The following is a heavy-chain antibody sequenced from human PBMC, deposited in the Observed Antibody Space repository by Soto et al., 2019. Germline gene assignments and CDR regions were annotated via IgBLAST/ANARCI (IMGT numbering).Heavy chain of an antibody. CDR2: ISVSGGSP. D-gene: IGHD2-15*01. V-gene: IGHV3-23*01. J-gene: IGHJ5*02. CDR1: GFPLSNYA. Sequence: GRSLRLSCAASGFPLSNYAMSWVRQSSGKTLEWVSAISVSGGSPYYADSVKGRFTISRDNSKNTLYLQMNSLRAEDTAVYYCANLVVVVATYIWFEPWGEGT. CDR3: ANLVVVVATYIWFEP.